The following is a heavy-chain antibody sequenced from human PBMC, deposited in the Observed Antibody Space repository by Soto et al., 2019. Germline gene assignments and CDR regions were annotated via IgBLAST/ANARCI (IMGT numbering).Heavy chain of an antibody. CDR3: AKPYRIAVAGGGPFDY. V-gene: IGHV3-30*18. D-gene: IGHD6-19*01. Sequence: ESGGGVVQPGRSLRLSCAASGFTFSSYGMHWVRQAPGKGLEWVAVISYDGSNKYYADSVKGRFTISRDNSKNTLYLQMNSLRAEDTAVYYCAKPYRIAVAGGGPFDYWGQGTLVTVSS. J-gene: IGHJ4*02. CDR1: GFTFSSYG. CDR2: ISYDGSNK.